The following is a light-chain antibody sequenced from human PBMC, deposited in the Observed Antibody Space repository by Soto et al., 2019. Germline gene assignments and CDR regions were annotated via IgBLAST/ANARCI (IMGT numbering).Light chain of an antibody. Sequence: DIQMTQSPSSLSASVGDRVTIACRASQSINIFLNWYQQKQGKAPKLLIYGASSLQSGVPSRFRVAGSGTDFNLSITSLQPEDFGTYYCQQSSGGPPFTFGPGTTVDIK. CDR3: QQSSGGPPFT. V-gene: IGKV1-39*01. CDR1: QSINIF. CDR2: GAS. J-gene: IGKJ3*01.